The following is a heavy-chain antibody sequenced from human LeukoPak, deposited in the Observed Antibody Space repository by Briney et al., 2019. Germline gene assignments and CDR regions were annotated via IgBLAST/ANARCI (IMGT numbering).Heavy chain of an antibody. CDR3: ASHGLGYCSGGSCFDY. CDR2: ISGSGGST. Sequence: GGSLRLSCAASGFTLSSHYMSWGRQAPGKGLEWVSAISGSGGSTYYADSVKGRFTISRDNPQNTLFLQINSLRAEDTAVYFCASHGLGYCSGGSCFDYWGQGTLVSVSS. CDR1: GFTLSSHY. V-gene: IGHV3-23*01. J-gene: IGHJ4*02. D-gene: IGHD2-15*01.